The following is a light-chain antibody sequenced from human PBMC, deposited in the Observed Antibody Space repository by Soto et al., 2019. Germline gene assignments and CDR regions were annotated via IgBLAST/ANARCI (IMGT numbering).Light chain of an antibody. CDR3: QQRSDWPPRYT. J-gene: IGKJ2*01. CDR2: DAS. CDR1: QSVTNF. V-gene: IGKV3-11*01. Sequence: ETVLTQSPATLSLSPGERATLSCRASQSVTNFLAWYQQKPGQAPRLLIYDASNRATGIPARFSGSGSGTDFTLTISSIEPEDSAVYYCQQRSDWPPRYTFGQGTRLEIK.